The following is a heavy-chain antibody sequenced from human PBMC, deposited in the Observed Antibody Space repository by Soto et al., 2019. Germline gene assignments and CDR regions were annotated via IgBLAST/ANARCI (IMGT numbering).Heavy chain of an antibody. CDR3: AKRHFCSNTRCSSFDH. J-gene: IGHJ4*02. V-gene: IGHV3-23*01. CDR2: VSASGSST. D-gene: IGHD2-2*01. CDR1: GFSFSSFA. Sequence: PGGSLRLSCTASGFSFSSFAMSWVRQAPGKGLEWVSAVSASGSSTYYADSVKGRFTISRDNSKNTLFVQMNSLRVDDTAVYYCAKRHFCSNTRCSSFDHWGQGALVTVSS.